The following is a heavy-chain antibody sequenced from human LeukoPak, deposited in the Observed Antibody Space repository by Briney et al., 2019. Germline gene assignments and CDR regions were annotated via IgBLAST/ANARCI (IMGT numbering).Heavy chain of an antibody. V-gene: IGHV3-7*01. CDR3: ARSGSYYDSSGYYFDY. CDR2: IKHVGSEK. J-gene: IGHJ4*02. D-gene: IGHD3-22*01. CDR1: GFTFSTYW. Sequence: GGSLRLSCAASGFTFSTYWMSWVCQAPGKGLEWVANIKHVGSEKYYVDSVKGRFTISRDNARNSLYLQMNSLRAEDTAVYYCARSGSYYDSSGYYFDYWGQGALVTVSS.